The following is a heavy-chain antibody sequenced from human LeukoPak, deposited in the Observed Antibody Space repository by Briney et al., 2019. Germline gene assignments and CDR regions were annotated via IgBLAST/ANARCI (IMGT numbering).Heavy chain of an antibody. CDR3: ARDAGYGRDYDFWSGYYLVGYFDY. D-gene: IGHD3-3*01. CDR1: GFTFSSYA. J-gene: IGHJ4*02. Sequence: GGSLRLSCAASGFTFSSYAMSWVRQAPGKGLEWVSAISGSGGSTYYADSVKGRFTISRDNAKNSLYLQMNSLRAEDTAVYYCARDAGYGRDYDFWSGYYLVGYFDYWGQGTLVTVSS. CDR2: ISGSGGST. V-gene: IGHV3-23*01.